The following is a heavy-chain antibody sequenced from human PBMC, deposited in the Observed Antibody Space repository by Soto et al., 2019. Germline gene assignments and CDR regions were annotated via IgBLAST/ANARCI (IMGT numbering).Heavy chain of an antibody. Sequence: QVQLQESGPGLVKPSGTLSLTCAVSGGSISSSNWWSWVRQPPGKGLEWIGEIYHSGSTNYNPSRRRRVTRSVDKSKNQFSRKLSSVTAADTAVDYCAREAQAAAGTRWFDPWGQGTLVTVSS. J-gene: IGHJ5*02. CDR2: IYHSGST. V-gene: IGHV4-4*02. D-gene: IGHD6-13*01. CDR1: GGSISSSNW. CDR3: AREAQAAAGTRWFDP.